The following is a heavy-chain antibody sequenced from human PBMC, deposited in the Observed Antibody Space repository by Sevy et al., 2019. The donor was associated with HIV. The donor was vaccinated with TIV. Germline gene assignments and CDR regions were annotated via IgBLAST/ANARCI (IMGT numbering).Heavy chain of an antibody. V-gene: IGHV3-33*06. CDR3: AKHYIHDIADGWYFDL. CDR1: GFSFDRYG. CDR2: ILYEGINK. Sequence: GGSLRLSCAASGFSFDRYGMHWVRQAPGKGLEWVAVILYEGINKDYGDSVRGRFTISRDNSKNTLYLQVNSLRVEDTAVYYCAKHYIHDIADGWYFDLWGRGTLVTVSS. D-gene: IGHD6-13*01. J-gene: IGHJ2*01.